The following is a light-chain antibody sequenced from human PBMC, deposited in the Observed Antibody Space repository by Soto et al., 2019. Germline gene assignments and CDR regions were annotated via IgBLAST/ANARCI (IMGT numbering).Light chain of an antibody. CDR3: QVWDSGSSHVV. CDR1: NIGSKG. J-gene: IGLJ2*01. V-gene: IGLV3-21*04. CDR2: SDT. Sequence: SYELTQPPSVSVAPVKTASISCGGNNIGSKGVHWYQQKPGQAPVLVIYSDTDLPPVIPERFSGSNSANLSTLTISRVEVGDEADYYCQVWDSGSSHVVFGGGTKLTGL.